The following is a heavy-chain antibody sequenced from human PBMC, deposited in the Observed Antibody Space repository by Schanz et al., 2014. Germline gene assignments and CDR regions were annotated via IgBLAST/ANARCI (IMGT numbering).Heavy chain of an antibody. V-gene: IGHV3-23*03. CDR3: ARGRVLES. D-gene: IGHD1-1*01. J-gene: IGHJ5*02. Sequence: DVQLLESGGGLVQPGGSLRLSCAASGFTFTNYAMSCVRQAPGRGLEWVSIIFTDGRTYYADSVKGRFTISRDSSKNTLFLQMNSLRPEDTAVYYCARGRVLESWGQGTLVTVSS. CDR2: IIFTDGRT. CDR1: GFTFTNYA.